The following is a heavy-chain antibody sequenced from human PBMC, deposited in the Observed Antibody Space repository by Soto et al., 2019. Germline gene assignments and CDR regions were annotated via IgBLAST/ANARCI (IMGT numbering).Heavy chain of an antibody. D-gene: IGHD6-19*01. J-gene: IGHJ5*02. CDR3: RSSGWYQGGNSYWFDP. CDR2: INSDGSST. CDR1: GFTFSSYW. Sequence: PGGSLRLSCAASGFTFSSYWMHWVRQAPGKGLVWVSRINSDGSSTSYADSVKGRFTISRDNAKNTLYLQMNSLRAEDTAVYYCRSSGWYQGGNSYWFDPWGQGTLVTVSS. V-gene: IGHV3-74*01.